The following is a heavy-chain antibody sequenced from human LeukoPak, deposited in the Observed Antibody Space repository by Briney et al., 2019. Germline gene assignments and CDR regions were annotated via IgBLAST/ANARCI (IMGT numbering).Heavy chain of an antibody. CDR1: GFTFSSYS. Sequence: PGGSLRLSCAASGFTFSSYSMNWVRQSPGKGLEWVSSISSSSSYIYYADSVKGRFTISRDNAKNSLYLQMNSLRAEDTAVYYCARAGRGQPRSSLDYWGQGTLVTVSS. J-gene: IGHJ4*02. V-gene: IGHV3-21*01. CDR2: ISSSSSYI. CDR3: ARAGRGQPRSSLDY. D-gene: IGHD3-10*01.